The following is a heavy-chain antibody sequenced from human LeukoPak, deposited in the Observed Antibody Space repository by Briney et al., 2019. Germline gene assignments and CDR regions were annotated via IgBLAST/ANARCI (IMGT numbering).Heavy chain of an antibody. J-gene: IGHJ4*02. V-gene: IGHV4-4*09. CDR1: GGSISSYY. CDR2: IYTSGST. CDR3: ARGQYYFDY. Sequence: SETLSLTCTVSGGSISSYYWSWIRQPPGKGLEWIGYIYTSGSTNYNPSLKSRVTISVDTSKNQFFLKLSSVTAADTAVYYCARGQYYFDYWGQGTLVTVSS.